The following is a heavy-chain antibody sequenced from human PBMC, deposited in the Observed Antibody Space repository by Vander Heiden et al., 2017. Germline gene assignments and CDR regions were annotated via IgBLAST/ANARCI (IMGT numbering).Heavy chain of an antibody. CDR3: ARERPVLRQYYFDY. CDR1: GFTFSRYA. V-gene: IGHV3-30*04. CDR2: MSYDGSNK. Sequence: QVQLVESEGGVVQHGRSLRLSGAARGFTFSRYAMHWVRQAPGKGLEWVAVMSYDGSNKYYADSVKGRFTISRDNSKNTLYLQMNSLRAEDTAVYYCARERPVLRQYYFDYWGQGTLVTVSS. D-gene: IGHD3-16*01. J-gene: IGHJ4*02.